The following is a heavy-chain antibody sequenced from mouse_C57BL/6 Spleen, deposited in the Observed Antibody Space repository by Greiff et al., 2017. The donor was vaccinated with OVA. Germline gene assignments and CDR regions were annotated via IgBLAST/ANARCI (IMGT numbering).Heavy chain of an antibody. CDR1: GFTFSDYY. Sequence: EVQVVESEGGLVQPGSSMKLSCTASGFTFSDYYMAWVRQVPEKGLEWVANINYDGSSTYYLDSLKSRFIISRDNEKNILYLQMSSLKSEDTATYYCARGRATFAYWGQGTLVTVSA. D-gene: IGHD3-3*01. CDR2: INYDGSST. V-gene: IGHV5-16*01. J-gene: IGHJ3*01. CDR3: ARGRATFAY.